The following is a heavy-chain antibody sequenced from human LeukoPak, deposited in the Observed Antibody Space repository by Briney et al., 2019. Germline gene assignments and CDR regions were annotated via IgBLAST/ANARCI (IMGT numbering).Heavy chain of an antibody. J-gene: IGHJ6*03. CDR2: ISGSGGST. D-gene: IGHD6-6*01. CDR3: AKQKQLAHYYYYMDV. V-gene: IGHV3-23*01. Sequence: PGGSLRLSCAASGFTFSSYAMSWVRQAPGKGLEWVSAISGSGGSTYYADSVKGRFTISRDNSKNTLYLQMNSLRAEDTAVYYCAKQKQLAHYYYYMDVWGKGTTVTVSS. CDR1: GFTFSSYA.